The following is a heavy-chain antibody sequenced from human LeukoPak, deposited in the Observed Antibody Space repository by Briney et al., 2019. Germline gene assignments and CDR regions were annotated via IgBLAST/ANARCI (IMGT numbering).Heavy chain of an antibody. V-gene: IGHV3-48*01. CDR1: GFTFSSYS. Sequence: PGGSLRLSCAASGFTFSSYSTNWVRQAPGKGLEWVSYISSSSCTIYYADSVKGRFTISRDNAKNSLYLQMNSLRAEDTAVYYCARALRYFDWLSTSPEYNWFDPWGQGTLVTVSS. CDR2: ISSSSCTI. CDR3: ARALRYFDWLSTSPEYNWFDP. J-gene: IGHJ5*02. D-gene: IGHD3-9*01.